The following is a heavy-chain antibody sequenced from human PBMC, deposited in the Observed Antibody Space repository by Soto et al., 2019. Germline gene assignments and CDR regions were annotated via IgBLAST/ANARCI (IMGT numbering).Heavy chain of an antibody. V-gene: IGHV1-69*01. D-gene: IGHD1-1*01. Sequence: QVQLVQSGAEVKKPGSSVRVSCKASGDSFSKYTVNWVRQAPRQGLEWVGGVIPRFVTTNFAPTLQGRVTITADQSMNTVYMELSSLRSEDTALYYCARGRGLYNSGRSQLDSWGQGTLVTGSS. CDR3: ARGRGLYNSGRSQLDS. CDR2: VIPRFVTT. J-gene: IGHJ4*02. CDR1: GDSFSKYT.